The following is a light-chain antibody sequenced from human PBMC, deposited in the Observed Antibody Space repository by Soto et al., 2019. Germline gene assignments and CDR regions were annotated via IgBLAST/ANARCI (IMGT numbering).Light chain of an antibody. CDR3: QQYNNWPLT. Sequence: EIVMTQSPATLSVSPGERATLSCRASQSVSSNLAWYQQKPGQAPRLLIYGASTRATGIPARFSGSGSGTEFTLTIRSLQSEDFAVYSCQQYNNWPLTLGGGTKVDIK. CDR2: GAS. J-gene: IGKJ4*01. CDR1: QSVSSN. V-gene: IGKV3-15*01.